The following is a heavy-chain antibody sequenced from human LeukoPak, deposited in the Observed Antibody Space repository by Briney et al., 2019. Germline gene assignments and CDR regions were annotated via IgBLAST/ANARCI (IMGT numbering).Heavy chain of an antibody. CDR3: LLDITCGGDCYYFEDI. CDR1: GFTFSSYG. Sequence: GGSLRLSCAASGFTFSSYGMHWVRQAPGKGREGVAVISYDGSTNYSADSVKGRFTISRDNSKNTLYLQMNSLRAEDTAVYYCLLDITCGGDCYYFEDIWGQGTMVTVSS. J-gene: IGHJ3*02. D-gene: IGHD2-21*01. CDR2: ISYDGSTN. V-gene: IGHV3-30*03.